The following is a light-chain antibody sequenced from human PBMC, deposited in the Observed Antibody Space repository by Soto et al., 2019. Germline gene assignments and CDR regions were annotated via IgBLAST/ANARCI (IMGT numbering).Light chain of an antibody. CDR1: TSNIGSNT. CDR3: GAWDGSLNALFV. V-gene: IGLV1-44*01. CDR2: GND. J-gene: IGLJ1*01. Sequence: QSVLSQPPSAAGTPGQRVTISCSGSTSNIGSNTVNWYQQLPGTAPRLLIYGNDQRPSGVPDRFSGSKSGTSASLAISGLRSEDEADYYCGAWDGSLNALFVFGTGTKLPVL.